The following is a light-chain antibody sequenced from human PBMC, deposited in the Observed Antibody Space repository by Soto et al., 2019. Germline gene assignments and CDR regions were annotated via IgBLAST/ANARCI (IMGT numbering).Light chain of an antibody. V-gene: IGKV1-39*01. CDR3: QQANSFPWT. CDR1: QYINNY. J-gene: IGKJ1*01. CDR2: AAY. Sequence: DIQMTQSPSSLSTSVGDRVTITCRASQYINNYLNWYQQKPGKAPKLLIFAAYNLQSGVPSRFSGSGSGTDFTLTISSLHPEDFATYYCQQANSFPWTFGQGTKVEIK.